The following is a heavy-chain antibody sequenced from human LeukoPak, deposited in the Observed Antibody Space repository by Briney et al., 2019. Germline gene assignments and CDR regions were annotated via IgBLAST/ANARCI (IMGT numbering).Heavy chain of an antibody. CDR3: ARDRKSGSGSYDYYYYGMDV. CDR1: GFTFSSYS. Sequence: GGSLRLSCAASGFTFSSYSMNWVRQAPGKGLEWVSSISSSSYIYYADSVKGRFTISRDNAKNSLYLQMNSLRAEDTAVYYCARDRKSGSGSYDYYYYGMDVWGQGTTVTVSS. V-gene: IGHV3-21*01. CDR2: ISSSSYI. J-gene: IGHJ6*02. D-gene: IGHD3-10*01.